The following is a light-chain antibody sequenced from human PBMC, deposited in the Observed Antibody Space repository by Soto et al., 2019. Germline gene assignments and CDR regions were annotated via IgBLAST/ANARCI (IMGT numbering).Light chain of an antibody. CDR2: GVS. Sequence: EIVMTQSPATLSVSPGERATLSCRASQGVTNSYLAWYQQKPAKAPRLLIYGVSTRATGIPARFSGSGSGTEFTLTISSLQSEDFAVYYCQQYSSWPLTFGGGTKVEIK. V-gene: IGKV3-15*01. J-gene: IGKJ4*01. CDR1: QGVTNSY. CDR3: QQYSSWPLT.